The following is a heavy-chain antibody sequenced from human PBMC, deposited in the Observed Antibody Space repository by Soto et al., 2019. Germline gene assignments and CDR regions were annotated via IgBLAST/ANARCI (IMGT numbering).Heavy chain of an antibody. CDR1: GYTFTSYG. Sequence: SVKVSCKASGYTFTSYGISWVRQAPGQGLEWMGWISAYNGNTNYAQKLQGRVTMTTDTSTSTAYMELRSLRSDDTAVYYCAAVIAAAGTYYYGMDVWGQGTTVTVSS. CDR2: ISAYNGNT. CDR3: AAVIAAAGTYYYGMDV. D-gene: IGHD6-13*01. J-gene: IGHJ6*02. V-gene: IGHV1-18*01.